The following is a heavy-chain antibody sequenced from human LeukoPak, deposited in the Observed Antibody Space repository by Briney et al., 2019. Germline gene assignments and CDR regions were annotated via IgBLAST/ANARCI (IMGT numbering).Heavy chain of an antibody. J-gene: IGHJ4*02. V-gene: IGHV1-69*06. CDR2: IIPIFGTT. CDR3: ARAPNYFGDSPFDS. Sequence: GSSVKVSCKACGGTFSTYAINWVRQAPGQGLEWMGRIIPIFGTTGDAQKCQDRVTLTADRSTSTTYMDLSRLTSEETAVYYCARAPNYFGDSPFDSWGQGTLVTASS. D-gene: IGHD4-17*01. CDR1: GGTFSTYA.